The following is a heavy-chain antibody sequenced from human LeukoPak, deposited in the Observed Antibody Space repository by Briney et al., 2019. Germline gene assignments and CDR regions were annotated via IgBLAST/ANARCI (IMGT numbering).Heavy chain of an antibody. D-gene: IGHD6-19*01. CDR1: GFTLTNYA. Sequence: GGSLRLSSASSGFTLTNYAMNWVRQAPGKGLEWVSTISGSGGDTVYADSVRGRFTISRDNSKNTLYLQMDSLRAEDAARYYCARRGGSSGWGDFDYWGQATLVTVSS. CDR2: ISGSGGDT. V-gene: IGHV3-23*01. CDR3: ARRGGSSGWGDFDY. J-gene: IGHJ4*02.